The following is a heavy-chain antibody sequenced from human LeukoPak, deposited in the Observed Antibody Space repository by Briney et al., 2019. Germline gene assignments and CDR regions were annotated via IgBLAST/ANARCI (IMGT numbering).Heavy chain of an antibody. CDR3: ARDMGGYYNYYYYGMDV. J-gene: IGHJ6*02. D-gene: IGHD3-3*01. CDR1: GYTFTTYG. Sequence: GASVKVSCKASGYTFTTYGINWVRQAPGQGLEWMGWIRVYNGNTNYAENLQDRVTMTTDTSTSTAYMELRSLRSDDTAVYYCARDMGGYYNYYYYGMDVWGQGTTVTVSS. CDR2: IRVYNGNT. V-gene: IGHV1-18*01.